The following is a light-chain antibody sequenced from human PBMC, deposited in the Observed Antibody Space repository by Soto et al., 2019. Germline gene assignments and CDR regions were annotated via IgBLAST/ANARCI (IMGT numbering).Light chain of an antibody. CDR1: QSVSSSY. CDR2: GAS. Sequence: EIVLTQSPGTLSLSPGERATLSCRASQSVSSSYFAWYQQRFGQAPRLLIYGASSRATGIPDRFSGSGSGTDFTLTISRLESEDFAVYYCQQYGSSSWTFGQGTKV. J-gene: IGKJ1*01. CDR3: QQYGSSSWT. V-gene: IGKV3-20*01.